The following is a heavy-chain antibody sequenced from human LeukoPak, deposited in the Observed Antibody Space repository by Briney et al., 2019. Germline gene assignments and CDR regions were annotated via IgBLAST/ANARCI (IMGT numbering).Heavy chain of an antibody. D-gene: IGHD2-21*01. Sequence: SETLSLTCTVSGGALSSSTFYWGWIRQHPGKGLEWIGYIYYSGSTYYNPSLKSRVTISVDTSKNQFSLKLSSVTAADTAGYYCARVLEQEDCWGSEDPSRSWVGPCGEGTLVTVSS. CDR1: GGALSSSTFY. J-gene: IGHJ5*02. CDR2: IYYSGST. V-gene: IGHV4-31*03. CDR3: ARVLEQEDCWGSEDPSRSWVGP.